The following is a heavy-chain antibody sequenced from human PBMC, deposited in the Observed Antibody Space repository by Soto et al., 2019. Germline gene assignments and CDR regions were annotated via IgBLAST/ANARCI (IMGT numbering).Heavy chain of an antibody. CDR2: IYYSGTT. V-gene: IGHV4-39*01. D-gene: IGHD3-10*01. CDR3: ARHGHYGAGSGGYFDP. J-gene: IGHJ4*02. CDR1: GGSISSSSDY. Sequence: QLQLQESGPGLVKPSETLSLTCTVSGGSISSSSDYWGWIRQPPGKGLEWIGRIYYSGTTYYNPSLKSRVTISVDTSKNQFSLKLSSVTAADTAVYYCARHGHYGAGSGGYFDPWGQGTLVTVSS.